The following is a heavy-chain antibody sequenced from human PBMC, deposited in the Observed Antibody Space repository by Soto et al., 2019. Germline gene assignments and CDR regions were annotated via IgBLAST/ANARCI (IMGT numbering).Heavy chain of an antibody. CDR2: IIPIFGTA. J-gene: IGHJ3*02. V-gene: IGHV1-69*13. CDR3: AKLYPMIVVVPDAFDI. Sequence: SVKVSCKASGGTFSSYAISWVRQAPGQGLEWMGGIIPIFGTANYAQKFQGRVTITADESTSTAYMELSSLRSEDTAVYYCAKLYPMIVVVPDAFDIWGQGTMVTVSS. CDR1: GGTFSSYA. D-gene: IGHD3-22*01.